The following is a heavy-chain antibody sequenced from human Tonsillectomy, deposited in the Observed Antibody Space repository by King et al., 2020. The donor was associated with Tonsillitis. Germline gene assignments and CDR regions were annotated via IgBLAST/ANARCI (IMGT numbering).Heavy chain of an antibody. J-gene: IGHJ4*02. CDR2: AYSSGRSA. V-gene: IGHV3-20*04. D-gene: IGHD2-8*01. Sequence: DVQLVESGGGVVRPGGSLRLSCAASGFTFSTYGMNWVRHVPGKGLEGVSGAYSSGRSAGSADSVKVRFTISRDNAKNSLYLQMDSLRAEDTAFYYCARDVSHLALDCRGQGTLVTVSS. CDR3: ARDVSHLALDC. CDR1: GFTFSTYG.